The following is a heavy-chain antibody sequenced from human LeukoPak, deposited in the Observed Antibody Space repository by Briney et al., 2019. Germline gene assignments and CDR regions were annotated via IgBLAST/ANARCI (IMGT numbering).Heavy chain of an antibody. Sequence: ASVKVSCKASGGTFSSYAISWVRQAPGQGLEWMGGIIPIFGTANYAQKFQGRVTITTDESTSTAYMGLSSLRSEDTAVYYCVVSGGSGSYYKSLDYWGQGTLVTVSS. D-gene: IGHD3-10*01. CDR1: GGTFSSYA. J-gene: IGHJ4*02. CDR2: IIPIFGTA. CDR3: VVSGGSGSYYKSLDY. V-gene: IGHV1-69*05.